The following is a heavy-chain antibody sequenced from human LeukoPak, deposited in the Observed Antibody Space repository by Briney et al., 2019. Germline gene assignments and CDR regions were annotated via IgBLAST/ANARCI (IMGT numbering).Heavy chain of an antibody. CDR2: IYYNGRT. J-gene: IGHJ3*02. D-gene: IGHD3-3*01. CDR3: ARITDRTIIGEIMHGFDI. Sequence: SETLSLTRTVSGDSINNNNYYWGWIRQPPGKGLEWIGNIYYNGRTYYSPSLKSRGTISVDTSNNQFPLRLSSVTAADTAVYYCARITDRTIIGEIMHGFDIWGQGTPVTVSS. V-gene: IGHV4-39*01. CDR1: GDSINNNNYY.